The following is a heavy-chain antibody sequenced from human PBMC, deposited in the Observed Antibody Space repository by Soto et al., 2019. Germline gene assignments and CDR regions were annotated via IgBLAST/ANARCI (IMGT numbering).Heavy chain of an antibody. Sequence: SDTLSLTCAVYGGSVNIGNYYWSWIRQPPGKGLEWIGEMSHSGGTHFNPSLKSRVTISVDTSKNQFSLKLSSVTAADTAVYYCARGAPNCSSTSCYATIFDYWGQGTLVTVSS. CDR3: ARGAPNCSSTSCYATIFDY. D-gene: IGHD2-2*01. V-gene: IGHV4-61*01. CDR2: MSHSGGT. J-gene: IGHJ4*02. CDR1: GGSVNIGNYY.